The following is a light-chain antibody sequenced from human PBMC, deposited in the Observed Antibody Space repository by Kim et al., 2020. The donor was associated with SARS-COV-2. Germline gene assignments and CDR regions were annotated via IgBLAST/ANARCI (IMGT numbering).Light chain of an antibody. CDR3: QSYNNTPFT. CDR2: AAS. Sequence: DIQMTQSPSSLSASVGDRVTITCRASQAISNYLAWYRQKPGKVPNLLIYAASTLQSGVPSRFSGSGFGADFTLTISSLQPDDVATYYCQSYNNTPFTFGGGTKVDIK. V-gene: IGKV1-27*01. J-gene: IGKJ4*01. CDR1: QAISNY.